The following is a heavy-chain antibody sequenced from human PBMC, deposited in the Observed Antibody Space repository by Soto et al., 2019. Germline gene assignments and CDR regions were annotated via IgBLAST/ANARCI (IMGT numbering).Heavy chain of an antibody. Sequence: SETLSLTCTVTGGSIISYYWSWSRQPPGKGLEWIGYIYYSGSTNYNPSLKSRVTISVDTSKNQFSLKLSSVTAADTAVYYCARDRDGYTFDYWGQGTLVTVSS. CDR3: ARDRDGYTFDY. CDR1: GGSIISYY. CDR2: IYYSGST. D-gene: IGHD5-12*01. J-gene: IGHJ4*02. V-gene: IGHV4-59*01.